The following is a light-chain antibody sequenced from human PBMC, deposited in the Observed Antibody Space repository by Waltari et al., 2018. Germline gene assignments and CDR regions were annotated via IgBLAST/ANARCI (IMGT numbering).Light chain of an antibody. J-gene: IGKJ2*01. CDR2: LGS. CDR1: QGLLHSNGYNY. CDR3: MQALQSPT. Sequence: DIVMTQSPLSLPVTPGAPASISSRSSQGLLHSNGYNYLDWYLQKPGQSPQLLIYLGSNRASGVPDRFSGSGSGTDFTLKISRVEAEDVGVYYCMQALQSPTFGQGTKLEIK. V-gene: IGKV2-28*01.